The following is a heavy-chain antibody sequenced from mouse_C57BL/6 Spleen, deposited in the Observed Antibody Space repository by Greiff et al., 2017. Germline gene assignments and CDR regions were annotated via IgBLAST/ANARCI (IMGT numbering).Heavy chain of an antibody. Sequence: VQLQQSGPELVKPGASVKISCKASGYSFTGYYMNWVKQSPEKSLEWIGEINPSTGGTTYNQKFKAKATLTVDKSSSTAYMQLKSLTSEDSAVYYCARWGTLGYFDVGGTGTTVTVSS. CDR3: ARWGTLGYFDV. CDR2: INPSTGGT. J-gene: IGHJ1*03. V-gene: IGHV1-42*01. D-gene: IGHD2-14*01. CDR1: GYSFTGYY.